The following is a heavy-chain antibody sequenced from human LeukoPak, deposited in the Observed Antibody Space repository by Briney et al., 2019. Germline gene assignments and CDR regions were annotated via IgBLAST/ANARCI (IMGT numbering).Heavy chain of an antibody. CDR2: ISSSGSTI. CDR3: ASGYRYYYDSSGYYNY. Sequence: SGGSLRLSCAASGFTFNDYYMGWIRQAPGKGLEWVSYISSSGSTIYYADSVKGRFTISRDNAKNSLYLQMNSLRAEDTAVYYCASGYRYYYDSSGYYNYWGQGTLVTVSS. J-gene: IGHJ4*02. CDR1: GFTFNDYY. V-gene: IGHV3-11*04. D-gene: IGHD3-22*01.